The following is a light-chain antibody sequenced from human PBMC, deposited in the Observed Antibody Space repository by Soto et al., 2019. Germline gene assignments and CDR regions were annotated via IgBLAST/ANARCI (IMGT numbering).Light chain of an antibody. Sequence: DIVMTQSPDSLAVSLGERATINCKSSQSVLYSSNNKNYLAWYQQKPGQPPKLLIYWASTRESGVPDRFSGSWSGTDFTLTISRLQAEDVAVYYCQQYYSTPNTFGQGTKLDIK. CDR3: QQYYSTPNT. CDR1: QSVLYSSNNKNY. V-gene: IGKV4-1*01. J-gene: IGKJ2*01. CDR2: WAS.